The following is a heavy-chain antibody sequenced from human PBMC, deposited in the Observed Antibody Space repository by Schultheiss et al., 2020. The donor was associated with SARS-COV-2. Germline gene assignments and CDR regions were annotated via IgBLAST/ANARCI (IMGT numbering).Heavy chain of an antibody. D-gene: IGHD3-10*02. J-gene: IGHJ3*02. CDR1: GGTFSSYA. CDR3: AREVAITMFAFDI. Sequence: SVKVSCKASGGTFSSYAISWVRQAPGQGLEWMGGIIPIFGTANYAQKFQGRVTITADESTSTAYMELRSLRSDDTAVYYCAREVAITMFAFDIWGQGTMVTVSS. CDR2: IIPIFGTA. V-gene: IGHV1-69*13.